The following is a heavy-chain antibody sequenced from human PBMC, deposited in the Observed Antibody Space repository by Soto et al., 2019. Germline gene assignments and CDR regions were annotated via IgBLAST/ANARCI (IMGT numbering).Heavy chain of an antibody. CDR2: SYYSGSP. V-gene: IGHV4-59*08. Sequence: QVQLQESGPGLVKPSETLSLTCTVSGPSISSHYWSWIRQAPGKGMEWLGFSYYSGSPNNNPSLSGRFTQHGDTSKTQFSLKLSSVPAADGAGYYCARSEWNCCNDGYYFYLVVWGKGTRVTVSS. CDR1: GPSISSHY. CDR3: ARSEWNCCNDGYYFYLVV. D-gene: IGHD3-3*01. J-gene: IGHJ6*03.